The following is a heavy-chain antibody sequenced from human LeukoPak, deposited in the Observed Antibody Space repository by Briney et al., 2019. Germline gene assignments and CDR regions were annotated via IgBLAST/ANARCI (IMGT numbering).Heavy chain of an antibody. CDR2: ISRNGGST. J-gene: IGHJ3*02. Sequence: GGSLRLSCSASGFTFNSHPVHWVRQAPGKGLEYVSGISRNGGSTYYADSVKGRFTISRDNSKNTLYLQMSSLRAEDAAVYYCVKESGFMVAPNSAFDIWGQGTMVTVSS. V-gene: IGHV3-64D*06. CDR3: VKESGFMVAPNSAFDI. D-gene: IGHD4/OR15-4a*01. CDR1: GFTFNSHP.